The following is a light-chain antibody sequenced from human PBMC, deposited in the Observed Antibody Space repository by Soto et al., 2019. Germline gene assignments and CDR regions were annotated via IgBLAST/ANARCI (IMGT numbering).Light chain of an antibody. J-gene: IGKJ1*01. CDR2: GAS. Sequence: EIVLTQSPGTLSLSPGERATLSCRASQSVSSSYLAWYQQKPGQAPRLLIYGASSRATGIPDRFSGSGSGTDFTLTISGLGPEDFAVYYCQQYGSSRTVGEGTKVELK. V-gene: IGKV3-20*01. CDR1: QSVSSSY. CDR3: QQYGSSRT.